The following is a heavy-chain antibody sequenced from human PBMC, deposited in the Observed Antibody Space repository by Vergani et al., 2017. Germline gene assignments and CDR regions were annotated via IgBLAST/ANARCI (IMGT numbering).Heavy chain of an antibody. J-gene: IGHJ6*02. CDR3: ARDQIVVMVAAIPWYYGMDV. V-gene: IGHV3-30*01. Sequence: VQLVESGGGVVQPGGSLRLSCAASGFTFSSYAMHWVRQAPGKGLEWVAVISYDGSNKYYADSVKGRFTISRDNSKNTLYLQMNSLRAEDTAVYYCARDQIVVMVAAIPWYYGMDVWGQGTTVTVSS. CDR2: ISYDGSNK. CDR1: GFTFSSYA. D-gene: IGHD2-15*01.